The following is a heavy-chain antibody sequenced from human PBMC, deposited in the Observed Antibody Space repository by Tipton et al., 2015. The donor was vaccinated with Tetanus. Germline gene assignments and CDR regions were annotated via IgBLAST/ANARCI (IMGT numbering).Heavy chain of an antibody. CDR3: ARDGGRELL. J-gene: IGHJ4*02. V-gene: IGHV4-59*02. Sequence: TLSLTCNVSGGSASSYYWTWIRQPPGKGLEWIGYIHYNGKTKYNPSLKSRVSITIDTPKNQFSLTVNSVTAADTAVYYCARDGGRELLWGQGSLVTVSS. CDR1: GGSASSYY. D-gene: IGHD3-16*01. CDR2: IHYNGKT.